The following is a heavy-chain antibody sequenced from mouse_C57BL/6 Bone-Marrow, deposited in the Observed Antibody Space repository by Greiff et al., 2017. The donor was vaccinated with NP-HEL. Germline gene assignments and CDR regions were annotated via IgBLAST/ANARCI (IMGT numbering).Heavy chain of an antibody. J-gene: IGHJ1*03. CDR2: ISYSGST. V-gene: IGHV3-1*01. CDR1: GYSITSGYD. CDR3: ARGQLRPYWYFDV. D-gene: IGHD3-2*02. Sequence: DVQLQESGPGMVKPSQSLSLTCTVTGYSITSGYDWHWIRHFPGNKLEWMGYISYSGSTNYNPSLKSRISITHDTSKNHFFLKLNSVTTEDTATYYCARGQLRPYWYFDVWGTGTTVTVSS.